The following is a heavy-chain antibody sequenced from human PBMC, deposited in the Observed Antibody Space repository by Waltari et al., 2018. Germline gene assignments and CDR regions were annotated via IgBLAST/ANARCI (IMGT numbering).Heavy chain of an antibody. V-gene: IGHV3-30*18. CDR2: ISYDGSNK. D-gene: IGHD3-3*01. CDR3: AKGLLRFLEWSHPDAFDI. CDR1: GFTFSSYG. Sequence: QVQLVESGGDVVQPGRSLRLSCAASGFTFSSYGMHWVRQAPGKGLEWVAVISYDGSNKYYADSVKGRFTISRDNSKNTLYLQMNSLRAEDTAVYYCAKGLLRFLEWSHPDAFDIWGQGTMVTVSS. J-gene: IGHJ3*02.